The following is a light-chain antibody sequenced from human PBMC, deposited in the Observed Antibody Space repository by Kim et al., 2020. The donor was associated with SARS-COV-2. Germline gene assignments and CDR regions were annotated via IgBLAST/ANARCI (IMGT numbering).Light chain of an antibody. CDR3: LQDSRYPRT. CDR1: HAIRNE. V-gene: IGKV1-6*01. J-gene: IGKJ1*01. Sequence: ASTGDRVPVTCRASHAIRNELGWYQQKPGKAPKVLIYAASTLQSGVSSRFSGSGSGTDFTLTISSLQPEDFATYYCLQDSRYPRTFGQGTKVEIK. CDR2: AAS.